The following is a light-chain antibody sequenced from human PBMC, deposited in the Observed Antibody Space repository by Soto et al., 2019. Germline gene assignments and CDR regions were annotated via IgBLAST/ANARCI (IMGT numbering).Light chain of an antibody. V-gene: IGKV1-5*03. CDR2: KAS. CDR3: QHYNSYSEA. CDR1: QTIRSW. Sequence: IQRTQSTSTLSGSVGDRVNITCRAIQTIRSWLDWYQQKPGKAPKLLIYKASTLKSGVPSRFSGSGSGTEFTRTISSLQPDDFATYYCQHYNSYSEAFDQGTKVDIK. J-gene: IGKJ1*01.